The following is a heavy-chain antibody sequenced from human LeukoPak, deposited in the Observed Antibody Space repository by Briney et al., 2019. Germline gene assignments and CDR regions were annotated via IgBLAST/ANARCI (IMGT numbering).Heavy chain of an antibody. J-gene: IGHJ4*02. Sequence: GGSLRLSCVASGFTFSNYAMSWVRQAPGMGLEWVSAIIGSGAGTFYPDSVKGRFTISRDNSKNTLYLQLNSLRVEDTAVYYCAKENWNHALYDYWGQGTLVTVSS. V-gene: IGHV3-23*01. CDR2: IIGSGAGT. CDR1: GFTFSNYA. CDR3: AKENWNHALYDY. D-gene: IGHD1-14*01.